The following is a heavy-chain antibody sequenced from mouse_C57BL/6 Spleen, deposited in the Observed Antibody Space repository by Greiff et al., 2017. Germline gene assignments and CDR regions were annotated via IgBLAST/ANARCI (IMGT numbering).Heavy chain of an antibody. D-gene: IGHD2-3*01. Sequence: EVQGVESGGGLVQPGGSLKLSCAASGFTFSDYYMYWVRQTPEKRLEWVAYISNGGGSTYYPDTVKGRFTISRDNAKNTLYLQMSRLKSEDTAMYYCARGGFYDGYGGFDYWGQGTTLTVSS. CDR3: ARGGFYDGYGGFDY. CDR1: GFTFSDYY. J-gene: IGHJ2*01. CDR2: ISNGGGST. V-gene: IGHV5-12*01.